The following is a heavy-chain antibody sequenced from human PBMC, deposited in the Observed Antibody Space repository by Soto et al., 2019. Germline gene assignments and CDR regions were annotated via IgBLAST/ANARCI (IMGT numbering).Heavy chain of an antibody. V-gene: IGHV1-18*04. CDR1: GYTFTSYG. D-gene: IGHD5-18*01. CDR3: ARGGGYGYGYIRENYYGMDV. J-gene: IGHJ6*02. Sequence: ASVKVSCKASGYTFTSYGISWVRQAPGQGLEWMGWISAYNGNTNYAQKLQGRVTMTTDTSTSTAYMELRSLRSDDTAVYYCARGGGYGYGYIRENYYGMDVWGQGTTVTVSS. CDR2: ISAYNGNT.